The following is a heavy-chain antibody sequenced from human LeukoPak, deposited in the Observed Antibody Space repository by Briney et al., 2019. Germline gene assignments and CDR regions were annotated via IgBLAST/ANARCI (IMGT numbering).Heavy chain of an antibody. CDR3: ATPMAPTTTTLGRTQTGSFDY. J-gene: IGHJ4*02. Sequence: GGSLRLSCAASGFTFSSYAMSWVRQAPGKGLEWVSVIRGSGGSTYYADSVKGRFTISRDNSKNTLYLQMNSLRAEDTAVYYCATPMAPTTTTLGRTQTGSFDYWGQGTLVTVSS. CDR2: IRGSGGST. D-gene: IGHD5-24*01. CDR1: GFTFSSYA. V-gene: IGHV3-23*01.